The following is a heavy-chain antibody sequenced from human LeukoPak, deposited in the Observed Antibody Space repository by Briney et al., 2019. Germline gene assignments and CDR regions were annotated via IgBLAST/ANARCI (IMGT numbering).Heavy chain of an antibody. J-gene: IGHJ5*02. V-gene: IGHV3-30-3*01. CDR2: ISYDGSNK. D-gene: IGHD3-3*01. CDR1: GFTFSSYA. CDR3: ARVPSYYDYRFDP. Sequence: GGSLRLSCAASGFTFSSYAMHWVRQAPGKGLEGVAVISYDGSNKYYADSVKGRFTISRDNSKNTLYLQMNSLRAEDTAVYYCARVPSYYDYRFDPWGQGTLVTVSS.